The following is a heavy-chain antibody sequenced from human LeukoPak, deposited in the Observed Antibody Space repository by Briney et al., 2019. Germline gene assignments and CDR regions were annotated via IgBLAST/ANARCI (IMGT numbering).Heavy chain of an antibody. D-gene: IGHD3-22*01. Sequence: SETLSLTCTVSGGSISSYYWSWIRQPPGKGLEWIGYIYYSGSTNYNPSLKSRVTIPVDTSKNQFSLKLSSVTAADTAVYYCARGANYYDSSGYYSPFDYWGQGTLVTVSS. CDR1: GGSISSYY. V-gene: IGHV4-59*01. J-gene: IGHJ4*02. CDR3: ARGANYYDSSGYYSPFDY. CDR2: IYYSGST.